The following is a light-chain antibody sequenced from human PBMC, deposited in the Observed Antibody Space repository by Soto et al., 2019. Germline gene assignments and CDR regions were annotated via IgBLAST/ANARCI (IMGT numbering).Light chain of an antibody. J-gene: IGKJ1*01. V-gene: IGKV3-15*01. Sequence: EIVMTQSPATLSVSPGERATLSCRASQSFSNNLAWYQQKPGQAPRLLIYGASTRATGIPASFSGSGSGAEFTLTISSLQSEDFAIYYCQQYDNWPRTFGPGTKVEIK. CDR2: GAS. CDR3: QQYDNWPRT. CDR1: QSFSNN.